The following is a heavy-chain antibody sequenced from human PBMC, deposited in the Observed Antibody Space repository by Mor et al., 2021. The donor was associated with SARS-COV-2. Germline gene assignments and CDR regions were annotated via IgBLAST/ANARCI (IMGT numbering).Heavy chain of an antibody. V-gene: IGHV3-23*01. J-gene: IGHJ4*02. CDR2: ISSTGSNA. D-gene: IGHD3-10*01. Sequence: VSVISSTGSNANYADSVKGRFFISRDNSKDMLYLQMNSLRAADTALYYCARGGWLGGTGAHYWGQGTL. CDR3: ARGGWLGGTGAHY.